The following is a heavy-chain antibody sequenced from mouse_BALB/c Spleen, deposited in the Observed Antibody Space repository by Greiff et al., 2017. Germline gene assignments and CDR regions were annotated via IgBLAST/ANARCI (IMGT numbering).Heavy chain of an antibody. V-gene: IGHV1-4*01. CDR1: GYTFTSYT. J-gene: IGHJ3*01. D-gene: IGHD2-4*01. CDR2: INPSSGYT. CDR3: ARSVYYDYDETY. Sequence: VQLQQSGAELARPGASVKMSCKASGYTFTSYTMHWVKQRPGQGLEWIGYINPSSGYTNYNQKFKDKATLTADKSSSTAYMQLSSLTSEDSAVYYCARSVYYDYDETYWGQGTLVTVSA.